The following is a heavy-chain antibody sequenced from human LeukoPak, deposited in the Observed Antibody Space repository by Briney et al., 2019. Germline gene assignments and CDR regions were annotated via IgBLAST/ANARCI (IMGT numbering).Heavy chain of an antibody. Sequence: ASVKVSCKASGYTFTSYDINWVRQATGQGLEWMGWMNPNSGNTGYAQKFQGRVTITRNTSISTAYMELSSLRSEDTAVYYCAMTFRLSYSSTSLGHFDYWGQGTLVTVSS. D-gene: IGHD2-2*01. J-gene: IGHJ4*02. CDR3: AMTFRLSYSSTSLGHFDY. V-gene: IGHV1-8*03. CDR2: MNPNSGNT. CDR1: GYTFTSYD.